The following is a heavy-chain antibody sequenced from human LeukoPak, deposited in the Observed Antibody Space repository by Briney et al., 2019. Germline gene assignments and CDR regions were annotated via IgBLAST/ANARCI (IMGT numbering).Heavy chain of an antibody. V-gene: IGHV3-48*03. CDR3: ARDNRGYGSGSYYYYGMDV. Sequence: GGSLRLSCAASGFTFSSYEMNWVRQAPGKGLEWVSHIGTSDSTIDYVDSVKGRFTISRDNAKNSLYLQMNSLRAEDTAVYHCARDNRGYGSGSYYYYGMDVWGKGTTVTVSS. CDR1: GFTFSSYE. J-gene: IGHJ6*04. CDR2: IGTSDSTI. D-gene: IGHD3-10*01.